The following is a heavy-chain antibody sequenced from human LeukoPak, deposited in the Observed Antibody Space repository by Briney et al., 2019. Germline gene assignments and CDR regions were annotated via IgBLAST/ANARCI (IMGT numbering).Heavy chain of an antibody. V-gene: IGHV4-59*01. CDR1: GGSISTYY. CDR2: IYYSGST. J-gene: IGHJ4*02. Sequence: SETLSLTCTVSGGSISTYYWSWIRQPPGKGLGWIGYIYYSGSTNYNPSLKSRVTISVDTSKNQFSLKLSSVTAADTAVYYCARQYSSGWPYLDHWGQGTLVTVSS. D-gene: IGHD6-19*01. CDR3: ARQYSSGWPYLDH.